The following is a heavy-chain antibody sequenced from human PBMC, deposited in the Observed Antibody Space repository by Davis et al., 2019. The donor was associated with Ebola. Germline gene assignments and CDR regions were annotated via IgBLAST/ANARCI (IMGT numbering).Heavy chain of an antibody. J-gene: IGHJ4*02. V-gene: IGHV3-66*04. CDR1: GFTFSSYW. Sequence: GGSLRLSCAASGFTFSSYWMSWVRQAPGKGLEWVSVIYSGGSTYYADSVKGRFTISRHNSKNTLYLQMNSLRAEDTAVYYCAKQVNYGDYAWSWGQGTLVTVSS. D-gene: IGHD4-17*01. CDR2: IYSGGST. CDR3: AKQVNYGDYAWS.